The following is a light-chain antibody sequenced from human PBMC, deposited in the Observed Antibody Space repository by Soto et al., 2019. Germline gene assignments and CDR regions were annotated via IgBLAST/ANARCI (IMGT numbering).Light chain of an antibody. CDR2: GTS. CDR1: QSVVSST. V-gene: IGKV3-20*01. J-gene: IGKJ1*01. Sequence: EIVLTQSPGTLSLSPGEKATLSCRASQSVVSSTLAWYQQKPGQAPRLLIYGTSSRATGIPDRFSGSGSGTGFTLIISRLEPEDSAVYHCQQYGTSPQTFGQGTKVEI. CDR3: QQYGTSPQT.